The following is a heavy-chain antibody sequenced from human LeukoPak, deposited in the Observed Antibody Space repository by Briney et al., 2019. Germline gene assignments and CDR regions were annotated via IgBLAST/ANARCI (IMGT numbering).Heavy chain of an antibody. CDR3: ARDGGNWFDP. CDR1: GYTFTNYA. Sequence: GASVKVSCKTSGYTFTNYAISWVRQAPGQGLEWMGWISAYNGNTNYAQKLQGRVTLTTDTSTSTAYMDLRSLRSDDTAVYYCARDGGNWFDPWGQGTLVTVSS. V-gene: IGHV1-18*01. J-gene: IGHJ5*02. D-gene: IGHD3-16*01. CDR2: ISAYNGNT.